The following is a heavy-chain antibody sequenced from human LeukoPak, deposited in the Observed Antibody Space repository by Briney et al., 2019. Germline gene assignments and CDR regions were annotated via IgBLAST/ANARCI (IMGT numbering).Heavy chain of an antibody. J-gene: IGHJ4*02. Sequence: SETLSLTCAVYGGSFSGYYWSWIRQPPGKGLEWIGEINHSGSTNYNPSLKSRVTISVDTSKNQFSLKLSSVTAADTAVYYCASSPPQNYYDSSGYFDYWGQGTLVTVSS. CDR1: GGSFSGYY. D-gene: IGHD3-22*01. V-gene: IGHV4-34*01. CDR2: INHSGST. CDR3: ASSPPQNYYDSSGYFDY.